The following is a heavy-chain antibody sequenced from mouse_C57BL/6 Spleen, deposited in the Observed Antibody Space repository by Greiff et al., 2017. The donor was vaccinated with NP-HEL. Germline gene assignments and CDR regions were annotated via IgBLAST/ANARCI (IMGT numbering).Heavy chain of an antibody. CDR3: ARGGYDDAMDY. J-gene: IGHJ4*01. CDR2: ISDGGSYT. CDR1: GFTFSSYA. Sequence: EVQLVESGGGLVKPGGSLKLSCAASGFTFSSYAMSWVRQTPEKRLEWVATISDGGSYTYYPDNVKGRFTISRDNAKNNLYLQMSHLKSEDTAMYYCARGGYDDAMDYWGQGTSVTVSS. D-gene: IGHD2-14*01. V-gene: IGHV5-4*01.